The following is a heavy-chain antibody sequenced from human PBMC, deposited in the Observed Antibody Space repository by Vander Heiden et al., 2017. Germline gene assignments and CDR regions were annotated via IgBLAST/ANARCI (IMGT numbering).Heavy chain of an antibody. CDR2: IWYDGSNK. J-gene: IGHJ4*02. D-gene: IGHD3-3*01. V-gene: IGHV3-33*01. CDR1: GFTFSSSG. CDR3: ARAADDFWSGYYNLQADY. Sequence: QVQLVESGGGVVQPGRSLRLSCAASGFTFSSSGMHWVRQAPGKGLEWVAVIWYDGSNKYYADSVKGRFTISRDNSKNTLYLQMNSLRAEDTAVYYCARAADDFWSGYYNLQADYWGQGTLVTVSS.